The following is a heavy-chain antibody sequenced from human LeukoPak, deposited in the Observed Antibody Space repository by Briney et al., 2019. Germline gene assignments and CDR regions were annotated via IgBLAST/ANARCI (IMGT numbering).Heavy chain of an antibody. D-gene: IGHD2/OR15-2a*01. CDR1: GFSLRTGTVG. CDR2: IYWDDNK. J-gene: IGHJ3*02. CDR3: AHTEAKVTRLYAYDI. Sequence: SGPTLAHPTRPRTLTCTFSGFSLRTGTVGVGWIRQPPEKALEWLALIYWDDNKRHSPSLESRLTITKDTSKNQVVLTMTNMDPADTATYYCAHTEAKVTRLYAYDIWGQGTIVTVSS. V-gene: IGHV2-5*02.